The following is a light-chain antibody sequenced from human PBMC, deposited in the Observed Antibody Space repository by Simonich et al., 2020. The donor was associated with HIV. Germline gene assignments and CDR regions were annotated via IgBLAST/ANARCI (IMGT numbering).Light chain of an antibody. V-gene: IGKV3-11*01. Sequence: EIVLTQSPATLSLSPGERATLSCRASQCVSSYLAWYQQKPGQAPRLLIYDASNRATDIPARFSGSGSGTDFTLTISSLEPEDFAVYYCQQRSDWPGTFGQGTKLEIK. CDR2: DAS. J-gene: IGKJ2*01. CDR1: QCVSSY. CDR3: QQRSDWPGT.